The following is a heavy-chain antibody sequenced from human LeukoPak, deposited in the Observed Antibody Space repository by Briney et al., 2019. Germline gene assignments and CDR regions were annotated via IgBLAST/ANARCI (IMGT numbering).Heavy chain of an antibody. CDR3: ARHWLGGSSYDYSFDI. CDR1: GGSISSYY. J-gene: IGHJ3*02. D-gene: IGHD1-26*01. V-gene: IGHV4-59*08. CDR2: IYYSRST. Sequence: SETLSLTCTVSGGSISSYYWSWIRQPPGKGLEWIGYIYYSRSTNYKPSLKSRVTISVDTSKNQFSLKLSSVTAADTAVYYCARHWLGGSSYDYSFDIWGQGTMVTVSS.